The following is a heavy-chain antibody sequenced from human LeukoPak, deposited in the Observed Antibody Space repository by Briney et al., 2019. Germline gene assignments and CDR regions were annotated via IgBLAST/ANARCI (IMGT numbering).Heavy chain of an antibody. V-gene: IGHV3-21*01. J-gene: IGHJ3*02. D-gene: IGHD2-15*01. CDR3: ARPYCSGGSCHRGAFDI. CDR1: GFTFSSYS. Sequence: GGSLRLSCAASGFTFSSYSMNWVRQAPGKGLEWVSSISSSSSYIYCADSVKGRFTISRDNAKDSLYLQMNSLRAEDTAVYYCARPYCSGGSCHRGAFDIWGQGTMVTVSS. CDR2: ISSSSSYI.